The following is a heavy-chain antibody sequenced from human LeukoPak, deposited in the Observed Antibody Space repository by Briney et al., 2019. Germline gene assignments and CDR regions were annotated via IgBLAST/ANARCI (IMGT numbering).Heavy chain of an antibody. CDR1: GGSISSYY. Sequence: SETLSLTCTVSGGSISSYYWSWIRQPPGKGLEWIWYIYYSGSTNYNPSLKSRVTISVDTSKNQFSLKLSSVTAADTAVYYCARFYDRRDRYYFDYWGQGTLVTVSS. J-gene: IGHJ4*02. CDR3: ARFYDRRDRYYFDY. D-gene: IGHD5-24*01. CDR2: IYYSGST. V-gene: IGHV4-59*01.